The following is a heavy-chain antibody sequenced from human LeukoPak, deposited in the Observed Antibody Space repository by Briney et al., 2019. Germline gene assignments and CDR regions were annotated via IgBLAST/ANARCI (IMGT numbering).Heavy chain of an antibody. D-gene: IGHD2/OR15-2a*01. J-gene: IGHJ4*02. CDR2: INGNGGST. CDR3: AKGPLSHFDY. Sequence: PGGSLRLSCAASGFTFSSYGMHWVRQAPGKGLEWVSAINGNGGSTYYAVSVKGRFTISRDNSKNTLYLQMNSLRAEDTAVYYCAKGPLSHFDYWGQGTLVTVSS. V-gene: IGHV3-23*01. CDR1: GFTFSSYG.